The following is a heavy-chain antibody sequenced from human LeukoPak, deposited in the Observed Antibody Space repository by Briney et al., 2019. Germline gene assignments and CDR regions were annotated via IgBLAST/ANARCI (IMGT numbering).Heavy chain of an antibody. D-gene: IGHD1-26*01. Sequence: GGSLRLSCAASGFTFSSYWMHWVRQAPGKGLVWVSRINTDGGSTSYADSVKGRFTFSRDNAKNTLYLQMNSLRAEDTAVYFCARDLGGTGSYPGLDYWGQGTLVTVPS. J-gene: IGHJ4*02. CDR1: GFTFSSYW. CDR2: INTDGGST. CDR3: ARDLGGTGSYPGLDY. V-gene: IGHV3-74*01.